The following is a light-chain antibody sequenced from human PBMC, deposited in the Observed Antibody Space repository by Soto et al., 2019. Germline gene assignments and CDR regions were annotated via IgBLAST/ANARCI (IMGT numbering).Light chain of an antibody. V-gene: IGLV2-14*01. CDR1: SSDVGGFNY. J-gene: IGLJ1*01. CDR3: SSSTSSSSGV. Sequence: QSVLTQPASVSGSPGQSITISCTGTSSDVGGFNYVSWYQQHPGKTPKLLIYEVRLRPTGVSDRFSGSKSGNTASLTISGLQAEDEADYYCSSSTSSSSGVFGTGTKVTVL. CDR2: EVR.